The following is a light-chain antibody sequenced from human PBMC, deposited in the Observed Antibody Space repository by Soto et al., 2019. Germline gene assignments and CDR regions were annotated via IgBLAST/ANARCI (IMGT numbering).Light chain of an antibody. CDR1: HSVXSN. CDR3: QQGNNGPPKT. Sequence: IVLTQCPARLSVSPGEGATLSCKARHSVXSNLAWYQQKPGQAPRVLIXGGYTRXXGXPXRFSGSGSGTEFTLTISSLQSEDFAVYSCQQGNNGPPKTFGQGTKVDIK. V-gene: IGKV3-15*01. J-gene: IGKJ1*01. CDR2: GGY.